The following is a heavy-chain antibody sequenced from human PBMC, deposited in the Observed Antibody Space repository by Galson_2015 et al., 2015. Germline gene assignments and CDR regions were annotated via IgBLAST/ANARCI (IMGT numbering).Heavy chain of an antibody. CDR1: EFTLSSYY. CDR2: ISSTTTYI. Sequence: SLRLSCAASEFTLSSYYMSWVRQAPGKGLEWVSSISSTTTYIYYADSVKGRFTISRDNAKNSLYLQMNSLGAEDTAVYYCARQILDYSFWSVYYPTNFDYWGQGTLVTVSS. D-gene: IGHD3-3*01. V-gene: IGHV3-21*01. CDR3: ARQILDYSFWSVYYPTNFDY. J-gene: IGHJ4*02.